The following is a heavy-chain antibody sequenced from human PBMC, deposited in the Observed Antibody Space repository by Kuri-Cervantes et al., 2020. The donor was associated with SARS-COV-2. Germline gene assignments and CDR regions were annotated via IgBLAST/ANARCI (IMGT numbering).Heavy chain of an antibody. D-gene: IGHD5-18*01. Sequence: LSLTCAASGFTFRSYAMSWVRQAPGKGLEWVSAISGSGGSTYYADSVKGRFTISRDNAKNTLYLQMNSLRAEDTAVYYCARVGTAMVTRSAFDIWGQGTTVTVSS. CDR2: ISGSGGST. V-gene: IGHV3-23*01. CDR3: ARVGTAMVTRSAFDI. CDR1: GFTFRSYA. J-gene: IGHJ3*02.